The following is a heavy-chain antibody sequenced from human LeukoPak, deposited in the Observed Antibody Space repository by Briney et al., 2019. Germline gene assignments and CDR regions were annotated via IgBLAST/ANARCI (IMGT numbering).Heavy chain of an antibody. J-gene: IGHJ4*02. V-gene: IGHV1-2*06. CDR1: GYTFTSYY. D-gene: IGHD3-3*01. Sequence: ASVKVSCKASGYTFTSYYMHWVRQAPGQGLEWMGRINPNSGGTNYAQKFQGRVTMTRDTSISTAYMELSRLRSDDTAVYYCARDLGLRFLEWLGQFDYWGQGTLVTVSS. CDR2: INPNSGGT. CDR3: ARDLGLRFLEWLGQFDY.